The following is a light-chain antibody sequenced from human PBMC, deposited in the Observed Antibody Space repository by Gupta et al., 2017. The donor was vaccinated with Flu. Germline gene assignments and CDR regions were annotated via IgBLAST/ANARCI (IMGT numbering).Light chain of an antibody. CDR3: HQSDRTPLT. J-gene: IGKJ4*01. V-gene: IGKV1-39*01. Sequence: DIQMTQSPSSLSAVVGDRVTITCRASQTISTHLNWYQQKPGKAPKLLLYNVFNLQSGVPSRFSGAGSGTDFTLSITSLQPEDFATYICHQSDRTPLTFGVGTKVDIK. CDR2: NVF. CDR1: QTISTH.